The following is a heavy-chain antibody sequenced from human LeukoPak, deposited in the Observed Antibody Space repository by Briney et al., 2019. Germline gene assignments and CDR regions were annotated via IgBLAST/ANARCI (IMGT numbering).Heavy chain of an antibody. J-gene: IGHJ6*04. CDR2: IYYSGST. V-gene: IGHV4-59*12. D-gene: IGHD4-17*01. CDR3: ARDLDTTVTMKGMDV. CDR1: GGSISSYY. Sequence: NSSETLSLTCSVSGGSISSYYWSWIRQPPGKGLEWIGYIYYSGSTNYNPSLKSRVTISVDTSKNQFSLKLRSVTAADTAVYYCARDLDTTVTMKGMDVWGKGTTVTVSS.